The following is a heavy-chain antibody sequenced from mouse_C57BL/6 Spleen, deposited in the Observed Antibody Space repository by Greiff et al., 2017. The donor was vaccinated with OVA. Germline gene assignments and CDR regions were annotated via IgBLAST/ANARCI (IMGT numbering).Heavy chain of an antibody. J-gene: IGHJ2*01. V-gene: IGHV2-2*01. Sequence: QVQLKQSGPGLVQPSQSLSITCTVPGFSLTSYGVHWVRQSPGKGLEWLGVIWSGGSTDYNAAFISRLSISKDKSKRQIFFKMNSLQADDTAIYYCARDLGRLYYLDYWGQGTTLTVSS. CDR3: ARDLGRLYYLDY. CDR2: IWSGGST. D-gene: IGHD4-1*01. CDR1: GFSLTSYG.